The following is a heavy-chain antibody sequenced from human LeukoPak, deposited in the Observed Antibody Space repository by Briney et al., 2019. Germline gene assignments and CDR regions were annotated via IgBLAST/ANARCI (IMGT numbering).Heavy chain of an antibody. Sequence: PGGTLRLSCAASGFTFSTYGMSWVRQAPGKGLEWVSAIGGSGGGTYYADSVKGRFTISRDNSKNTLYLQMNSLRAEDTAVYYCASTYSSGWYGFDPWGQGTLVTVSS. CDR3: ASTYSSGWYGFDP. J-gene: IGHJ5*02. V-gene: IGHV3-23*01. CDR1: GFTFSTYG. CDR2: IGGSGGGT. D-gene: IGHD6-19*01.